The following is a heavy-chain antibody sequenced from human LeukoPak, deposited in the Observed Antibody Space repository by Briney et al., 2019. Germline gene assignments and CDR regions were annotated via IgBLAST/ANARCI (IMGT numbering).Heavy chain of an antibody. CDR1: GFTVSSNY. CDR3: ARVHHSGSYYHYYYGMDV. Sequence: GGSLRLSCAASGFTVSSNYMSWVRQAPGKGLEWVSVIYSGGSTYYADSVKGRFTISRDNSKNTLYLQMNSLRAEDTAVYYRARVHHSGSYYHYYYGMDVWGQGTTVTVSS. D-gene: IGHD1-26*01. V-gene: IGHV3-53*01. CDR2: IYSGGST. J-gene: IGHJ6*02.